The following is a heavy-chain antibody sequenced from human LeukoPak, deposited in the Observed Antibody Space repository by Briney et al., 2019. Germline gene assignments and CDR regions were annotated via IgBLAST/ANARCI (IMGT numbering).Heavy chain of an antibody. D-gene: IGHD6-19*01. CDR1: GGSISSYY. J-gene: IGHJ4*02. CDR3: ARSTAVALDY. Sequence: SETLSLTCTVSGGSISSYYWSWIRQPPGKGLEWIGYIYYSGSTNYNPSLKSRVTISVDTSKNKFSLKLSSVTAADTAVYYCARSTAVALDYWGQGTLVTVSS. V-gene: IGHV4-59*01. CDR2: IYYSGST.